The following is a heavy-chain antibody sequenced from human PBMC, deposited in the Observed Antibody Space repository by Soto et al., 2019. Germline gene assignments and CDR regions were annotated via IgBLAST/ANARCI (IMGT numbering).Heavy chain of an antibody. D-gene: IGHD5-18*01. CDR3: ARDPTANRQFDY. CDR2: AYSDIGT. Sequence: GGSLRLSCAASGFSVSSSSMSWVRQAPGKGLEWVSSAYSDIGTYYADSVKGRFTVSRDNSKSTLYLQMHSLRAEDTAVYYCARDPTANRQFDYWGQGTLVTVSS. J-gene: IGHJ4*02. V-gene: IGHV3-66*01. CDR1: GFSVSSSS.